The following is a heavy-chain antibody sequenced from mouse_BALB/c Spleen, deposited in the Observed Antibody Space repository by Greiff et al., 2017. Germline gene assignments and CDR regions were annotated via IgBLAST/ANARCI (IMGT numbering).Heavy chain of an antibody. CDR1: GFNIKDTY. CDR3: ARYDYDYGLN. V-gene: IGHV14-3*02. CDR2: IDPANGNT. J-gene: IGHJ2*01. Sequence: DVQLQESGAELVKPGASVKLSCTASGFNIKDTYMHWVKQRPEQGLEWIGRIDPANGNTKYDPKFQGKATITADTSSNTAYLQLSSLTSEDTAVYYCARYDYDYGLNWGQGTTLTVSS. D-gene: IGHD2-4*01.